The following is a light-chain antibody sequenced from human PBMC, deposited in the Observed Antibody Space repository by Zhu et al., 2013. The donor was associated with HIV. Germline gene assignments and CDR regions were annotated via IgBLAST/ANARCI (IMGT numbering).Light chain of an antibody. CDR2: KAS. J-gene: IGKJ1*01. Sequence: DIQMTQSPSTLSASVGGRVTITCRASQSISSWLAWYQQKPGKAPKLLIYKASSLESGVPSRFSGSGSGTEFTLTISSLQPDDFATYYCQQYNSYGFGQGTKVEIK. CDR3: QQYNSYG. V-gene: IGKV1-5*03. CDR1: QSISSW.